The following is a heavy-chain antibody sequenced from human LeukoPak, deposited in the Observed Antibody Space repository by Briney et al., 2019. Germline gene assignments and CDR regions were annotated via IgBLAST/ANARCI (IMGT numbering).Heavy chain of an antibody. CDR2: ITTSGSR. J-gene: IGHJ4*02. CDR3: ARDRDIVAFDF. D-gene: IGHD5-12*01. V-gene: IGHV3-69-1*01. CDR1: GFAFTSYT. Sequence: PGGSLRLSCAASGFAFTSYTINWVRQAPGKGLEWVSPITTSGSRKYADSVKGRFTISSDHAKNSVYLQMSSLRADDPAVYFCARDRDIVAFDFWGQGTLVTVSS.